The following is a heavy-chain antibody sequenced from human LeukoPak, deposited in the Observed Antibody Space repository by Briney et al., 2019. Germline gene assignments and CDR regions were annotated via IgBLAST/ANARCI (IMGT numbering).Heavy chain of an antibody. Sequence: GGSLRLSCAASGFTFSSYNMNWVRQAPGKGLEWVSSISTSSSYIYYADSVKGRFTISRHNAKNSLYLQMNSLRAEDTAVYYCARDFYDTSGYYYDYWGQGTLVTVSS. V-gene: IGHV3-21*01. J-gene: IGHJ4*02. CDR3: ARDFYDTSGYYYDY. D-gene: IGHD3-22*01. CDR2: ISTSSSYI. CDR1: GFTFSSYN.